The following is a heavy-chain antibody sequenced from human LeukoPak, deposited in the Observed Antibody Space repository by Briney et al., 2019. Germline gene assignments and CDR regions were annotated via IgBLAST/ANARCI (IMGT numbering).Heavy chain of an antibody. V-gene: IGHV3-7*01. Sequence: GGSLRLSCAASGFTFSSYWMSWVRQAPGKGLEWVANIKQDGSEKYYVDSVKGRFTISRDNAKNSLYLQMNSLRAEDTAVYYCARGNSRGLGAFDIWGQGTMVTVSS. CDR3: ARGNSRGLGAFDI. CDR2: IKQDGSEK. J-gene: IGHJ3*02. CDR1: GFTFSSYW. D-gene: IGHD2/OR15-2a*01.